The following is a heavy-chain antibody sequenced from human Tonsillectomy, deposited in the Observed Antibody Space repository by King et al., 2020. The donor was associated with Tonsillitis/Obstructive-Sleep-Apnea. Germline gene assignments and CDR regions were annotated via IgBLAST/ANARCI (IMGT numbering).Heavy chain of an antibody. D-gene: IGHD1-20*01. CDR1: GYTFTTYG. J-gene: IGHJ4*02. Sequence: VQLVQSGAEVKKPGASVKVSCKASGYTFTTYGISWVRQDPGQGLEWMGWISAYDFKTNYAQKFQDRFTMTIDTSTSTAYMEMRSLRTDDTAVYYCAREGQLYNYEKRGYHYGGIDFWGQGTLVTVSS. V-gene: IGHV1-18*01. CDR3: AREGQLYNYEKRGYHYGGIDF. CDR2: ISAYDFKT.